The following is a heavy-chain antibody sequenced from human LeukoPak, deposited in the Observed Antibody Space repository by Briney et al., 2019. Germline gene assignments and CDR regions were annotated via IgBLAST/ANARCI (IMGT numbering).Heavy chain of an antibody. J-gene: IGHJ4*02. V-gene: IGHV3-15*01. D-gene: IGHD1-26*01. CDR3: TTESRSHSGSYFY. CDR2: IKSKTDGGTT. Sequence: PGGSLRLSCAASGFTFSNAWMSWVRQAPGKGLEWVGRIKSKTDGGTTDYAAAVKGRFTNSRNDSKNTLYLQMNSLKTEDTAVYYCTTESRSHSGSYFYWGQGTLVTVSS. CDR1: GFTFSNAW.